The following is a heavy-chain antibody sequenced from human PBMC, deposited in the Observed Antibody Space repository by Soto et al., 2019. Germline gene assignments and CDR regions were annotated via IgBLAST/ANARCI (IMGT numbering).Heavy chain of an antibody. V-gene: IGHV4-31*03. CDR3: ARSRSYYVEDFQK. J-gene: IGHJ1*01. Sequence: TLSLTCSVSGDSISTEGYYWSWIRQHPGKGLEWIGYIYYSGLTSHNPSLKSRVTISRATSKNQFYLKLSSVTAADTAVYYCARSRSYYVEDFQKWGQGTLVTVSS. CDR2: IYYSGLT. D-gene: IGHD1-26*01. CDR1: GDSISTEGYY.